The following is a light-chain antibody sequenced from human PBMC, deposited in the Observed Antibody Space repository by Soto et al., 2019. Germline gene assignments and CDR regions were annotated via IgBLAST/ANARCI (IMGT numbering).Light chain of an antibody. CDR2: DAS. J-gene: IGKJ1*01. CDR1: QDISNY. Sequence: DIQMTQSPSSLSASVGDRVTITCQASQDISNYLNWYQQKPGKAPKILIYDASVLEAGVPSRFSGGGSGTHFTLTISSLQAEDVATYYCQQYGSSPWTFGQGTKVEIK. V-gene: IGKV1-33*01. CDR3: QQYGSSPWT.